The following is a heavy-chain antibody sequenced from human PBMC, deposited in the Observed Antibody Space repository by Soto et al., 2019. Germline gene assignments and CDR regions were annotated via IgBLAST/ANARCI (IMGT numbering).Heavy chain of an antibody. V-gene: IGHV1-69*08. CDR2: IIPILGIA. CDR1: GGTFSSYT. CDR3: ARERLGNPRLSYWSFDL. J-gene: IGHJ2*01. Sequence: QVQLVQSGAEVKKPGSSVKVSCKASGGTFSSYTISWVRQAPGQGLEWMGRIIPILGIANYAQKFQGRVTSTADKSASTPNMELSSLRSEDMAVYYCARERLGNPRLSYWSFDLWGRGTLVTVSS. D-gene: IGHD4-4*01.